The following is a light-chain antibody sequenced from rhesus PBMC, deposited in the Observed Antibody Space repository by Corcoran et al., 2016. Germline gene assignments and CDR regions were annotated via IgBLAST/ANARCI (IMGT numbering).Light chain of an antibody. CDR1: QGISNW. Sequence: DIQMTQSPSSLSASVGDRVTINCQASQGISNWLAWDQQKPGKAPKLLIYAASTLQSGVPSRFSGSGSGTVFTLTISSLQPAYFATYYCQPHNTNPFTFGPGTKLYI. CDR3: QPHNTNPFT. J-gene: IGKJ3*01. V-gene: IGKV1-18*01. CDR2: AAS.